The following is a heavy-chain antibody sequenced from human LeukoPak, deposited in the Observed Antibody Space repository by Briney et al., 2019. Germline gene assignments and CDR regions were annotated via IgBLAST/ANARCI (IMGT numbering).Heavy chain of an antibody. CDR1: GFTFSSYA. D-gene: IGHD6-19*01. CDR3: AKIRGSVAGPLDY. J-gene: IGHJ4*02. V-gene: IGHV3-23*01. CDR2: ISASGGIT. Sequence: GGSLRLSCAASGFTFSSYAMNWVRQAPGKGLEWVSVISASGGITYYADSVKGRFTISRDNSKNTLYLQMNSLRADDTAVYYCAKIRGSVAGPLDYWGQGTLVTVSS.